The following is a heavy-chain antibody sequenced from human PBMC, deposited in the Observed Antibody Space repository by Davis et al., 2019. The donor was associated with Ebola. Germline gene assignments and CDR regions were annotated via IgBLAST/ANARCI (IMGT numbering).Heavy chain of an antibody. J-gene: IGHJ6*02. CDR2: INHSGST. CDR3: ARERRIVVVPAAAHYYYYGMDV. CDR1: GGSFSGYY. Sequence: MPGGSLRLSCAVYGGSFSGYYWSWIRQPPGKGLEWIGEINHSGSTNYNPSLKSRVTISVDTSKNQFSLKLSSVTAADTAVYYCARERRIVVVPAAAHYYYYGMDVWGQGTTVTVSS. D-gene: IGHD2-2*01. V-gene: IGHV4-34*01.